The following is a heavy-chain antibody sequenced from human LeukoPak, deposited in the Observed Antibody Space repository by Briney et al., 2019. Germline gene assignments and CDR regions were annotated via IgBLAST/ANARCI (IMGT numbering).Heavy chain of an antibody. CDR3: AKDRSSWYYPFDS. D-gene: IGHD3-3*01. CDR1: GFTFSSYA. CDR2: VSGGGHNT. Sequence: PGGSLRLSCVASGFTFSSYAMSWVRQAPGKGLEWVSVVSGGGHNTYYADSVKGRFTMSRDSSKRTVYLQMNSLRAEDTAVYYCAKDRSSWYYPFDSWGQGTLVTVSS. V-gene: IGHV3-23*01. J-gene: IGHJ4*02.